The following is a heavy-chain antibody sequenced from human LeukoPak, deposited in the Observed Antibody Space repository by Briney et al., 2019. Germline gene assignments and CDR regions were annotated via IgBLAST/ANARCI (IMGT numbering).Heavy chain of an antibody. D-gene: IGHD4-17*01. J-gene: IGHJ4*02. CDR2: ISGSGGST. V-gene: IGHV3-23*01. CDR1: GFTFSSYA. CDR3: ANEDGDYGDFDY. Sequence: GGSLRLSCAASGFTFSSYAMSWVRQAPGKGLEWVSAISGSGGSTYYADSVKGRLTISRDNSKNTLYLQMNSLRAEDTAVYYCANEDGDYGDFDYWGQGTLVTVSS.